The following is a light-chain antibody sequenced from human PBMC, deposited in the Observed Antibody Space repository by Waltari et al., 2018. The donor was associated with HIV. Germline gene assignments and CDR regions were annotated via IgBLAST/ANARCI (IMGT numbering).Light chain of an antibody. Sequence: SVLNQPPSVSGTPGQTVTISCSGSTSNIENEAFYWYQQLPGTAPKLIIYRNYKRPSGVSDLFSCSKSGASASLVISGLRSEDEAHYYCVSYDSRLDERLFGGGTKLTVL. CDR3: VSYDSRLDERL. CDR1: TSNIENEA. J-gene: IGLJ3*02. CDR2: RNY. V-gene: IGLV1-47*01.